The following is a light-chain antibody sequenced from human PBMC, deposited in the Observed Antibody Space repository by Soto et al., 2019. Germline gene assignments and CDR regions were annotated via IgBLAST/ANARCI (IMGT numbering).Light chain of an antibody. Sequence: EIVLTQSPGTLSLSPGERVTLSCRASQSVSSNLAWFQHKPGQAPRLLIYDASNRATGIPARFSGSGSGTDFILTVSSLEPEDFAIYYCQQHTNWLRTFGQGTKVDI. CDR2: DAS. V-gene: IGKV3-11*01. CDR1: QSVSSN. CDR3: QQHTNWLRT. J-gene: IGKJ1*01.